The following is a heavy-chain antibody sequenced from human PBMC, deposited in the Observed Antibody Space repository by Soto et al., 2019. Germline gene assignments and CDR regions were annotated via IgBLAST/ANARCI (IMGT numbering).Heavy chain of an antibody. CDR2: IIPIFGTT. CDR1: GGTFGSNA. Sequence: SVKVSCKASGGTFGSNAISWVRQAPGQGLEWMGGIIPIFGTTNNAQKFQGRVTITADESTNTAYMELSSLRSEDTAMYYCARQASTIFGVVKDYYYYGMDVWGQGTTVTVSS. J-gene: IGHJ6*02. V-gene: IGHV1-69*13. D-gene: IGHD3-3*01. CDR3: ARQASTIFGVVKDYYYYGMDV.